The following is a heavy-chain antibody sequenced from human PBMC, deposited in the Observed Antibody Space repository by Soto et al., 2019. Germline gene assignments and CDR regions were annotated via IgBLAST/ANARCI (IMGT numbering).Heavy chain of an antibody. D-gene: IGHD3-22*01. J-gene: IGHJ3*02. Sequence: SVKVSCKASGGTFSSYAISWVRQAPGQGLEWMGGIIPIFGTANYAQMFQGRVTITADESTSTAYIELSSLRSEDTAVYYCASRVPQHYYDSSGYYFYAFDIWGQGTMVTVSS. CDR2: IIPIFGTA. V-gene: IGHV1-69*13. CDR1: GGTFSSYA. CDR3: ASRVPQHYYDSSGYYFYAFDI.